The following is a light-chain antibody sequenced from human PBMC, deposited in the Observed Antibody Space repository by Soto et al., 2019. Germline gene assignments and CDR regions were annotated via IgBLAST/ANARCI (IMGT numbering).Light chain of an antibody. J-gene: IGKJ1*01. CDR1: QSISTF. Sequence: DIQMTQSPSPLSASVGDTVTITCRASQSISTFLNWYQQKPEIAPKHLIYTASTLQSVVPSRFSGSGSGTDFTLTISSLQPEDFATYYCQQTYNTWTFGQGTKVELK. CDR3: QQTYNTWT. CDR2: TAS. V-gene: IGKV1-39*01.